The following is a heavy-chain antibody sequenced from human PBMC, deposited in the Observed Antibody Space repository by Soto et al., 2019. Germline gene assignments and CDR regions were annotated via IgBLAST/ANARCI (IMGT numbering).Heavy chain of an antibody. D-gene: IGHD2-15*01. J-gene: IGHJ6*02. CDR3: ARGALGYCSGGSCGSYYYYGMDV. CDR2: IIPIFGTA. CDR1: GGTFSSYA. V-gene: IGHV1-69*01. Sequence: QVQLVQSGAEVKKPGSSVKVSCKASGGTFSSYAISWVRQALGQGLEWMGGIIPIFGTANYAQKFQGRVTITADESTSTAYMERSSLRSEDTAVYYCARGALGYCSGGSCGSYYYYGMDVWGQGTTVTVSS.